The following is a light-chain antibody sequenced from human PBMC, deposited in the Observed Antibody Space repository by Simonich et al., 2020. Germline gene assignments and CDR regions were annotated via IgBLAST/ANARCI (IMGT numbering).Light chain of an antibody. Sequence: DIQMTQSPSSLSASVGERVTITCRASQSISSYLNWYQQKPGKAPKLRIYAASSLQSGVPSRFSGSGSGTDFTLTISSLQPEDVATYYCQKYNSAPQTFGQGSKVEIK. CDR3: QKYNSAPQT. J-gene: IGKJ1*01. CDR2: AAS. V-gene: IGKV1-39*01. CDR1: QSISSY.